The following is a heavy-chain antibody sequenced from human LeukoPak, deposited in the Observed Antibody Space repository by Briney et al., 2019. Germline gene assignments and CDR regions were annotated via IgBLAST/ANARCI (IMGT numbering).Heavy chain of an antibody. CDR2: FDPEDGEA. Sequence: GASVKVSCKVSGYTLTELSMHWVRQAPGKGLEWMGGFDPEDGEAIYAQKFQGRVTMTEDTSTDTAYMELSSLRSEDTAVYYRATDVDTAMVLDYWGQGTLVTVSS. CDR3: ATDVDTAMVLDY. CDR1: GYTLTELS. V-gene: IGHV1-24*01. J-gene: IGHJ4*02. D-gene: IGHD5-18*01.